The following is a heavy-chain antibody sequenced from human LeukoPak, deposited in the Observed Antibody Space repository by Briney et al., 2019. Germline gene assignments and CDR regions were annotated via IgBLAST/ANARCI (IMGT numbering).Heavy chain of an antibody. CDR2: IKGDESAK. D-gene: IGHD1-26*01. V-gene: IGHV3-7*01. J-gene: IGHJ4*02. CDR1: GFTFTTYW. Sequence: GGSLRLSCAASGFTFTTYWMAWVRQAPGKGLEWVANIKGDESAKHQADSVKGRFTISRGNAQNSVYLQMGSLRVEDTAVYYCARDVGGSLDYWGQGTLVTVSS. CDR3: ARDVGGSLDY.